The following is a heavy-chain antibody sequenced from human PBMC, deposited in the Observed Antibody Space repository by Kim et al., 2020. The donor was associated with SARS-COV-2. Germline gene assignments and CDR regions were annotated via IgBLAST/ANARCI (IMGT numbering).Heavy chain of an antibody. CDR3: ARDRGSSCLDP. J-gene: IGHJ5*02. Sequence: TNYNTSLKSRVTISVDTSKNQFSRKRSSVAAADTAVYYCARDRGSSCLDPWGQGTLVTVSS. V-gene: IGHV4-59*01. D-gene: IGHD6-13*01. CDR2: T.